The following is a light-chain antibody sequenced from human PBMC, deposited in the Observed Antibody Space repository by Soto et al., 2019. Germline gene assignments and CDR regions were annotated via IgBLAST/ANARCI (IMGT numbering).Light chain of an antibody. J-gene: IGLJ1*01. CDR3: SSYTSSSLYV. CDR1: SSDIGGHHF. V-gene: IGLV2-14*01. CDR2: EVT. Sequence: QSVRTRPASVSGSPGQSITISCTVTSSDIGGHHFVSWYQQQSGKAPKLVIYEVTDRPSGVSDRFSGSKSGNTAPLTISGLQPEDEADYYCSSYTSSSLYVFGTGTKVTVL.